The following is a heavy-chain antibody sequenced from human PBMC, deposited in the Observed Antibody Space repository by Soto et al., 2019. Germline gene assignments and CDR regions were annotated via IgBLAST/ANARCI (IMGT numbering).Heavy chain of an antibody. J-gene: IGHJ4*02. CDR3: ARHHSRVFAPLDY. V-gene: IGHV1-18*01. CDR2: ISVYNGIT. CDR1: GYTFSSYG. D-gene: IGHD6-13*01. Sequence: QVQLVQSGAEVKKPGASVKVSCKASGYTFSSYGISWVRQAPGQGLEWMGWISVYNGITNYAQKPQGRVTMTTDTSTSTAYMEVRSLRSHDTAVYYCARHHSRVFAPLDYWGQGTLVTVSS.